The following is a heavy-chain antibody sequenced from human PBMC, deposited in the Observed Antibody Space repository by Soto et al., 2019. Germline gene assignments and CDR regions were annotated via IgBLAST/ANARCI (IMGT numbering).Heavy chain of an antibody. CDR2: IYYSGST. CDR3: ARDTQSGYSGYFDS. Sequence: QVQLQESGPGLVKPSQTLSLSCTVSGGSLSSGGYYWSWIRQHPGKGLEWIGFIYYSGSTYYNPSLKSRVTISVDTSQNQFSLKLSSVTAEDTAVYYCARDTQSGYSGYFDSWGQGTLVTVSS. D-gene: IGHD5-12*01. CDR1: GGSLSSGGYY. J-gene: IGHJ4*02. V-gene: IGHV4-31*03.